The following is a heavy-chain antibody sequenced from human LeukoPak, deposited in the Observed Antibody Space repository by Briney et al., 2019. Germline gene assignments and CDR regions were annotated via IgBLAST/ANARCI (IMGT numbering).Heavy chain of an antibody. V-gene: IGHV3-30*04. D-gene: IGHD2-2*01. CDR1: GFTFSSYA. CDR2: ISYDGSNK. J-gene: IGHJ4*02. CDR3: ARDPLLAAIYYFDY. Sequence: GRSLRLSCAASGFTFSSYAMHWVRQAPGKGLEWVAVISYDGSNKYYADSVKGRFTISRDNSKNTLYLQMNSLRAEDTAVYYCARDPLLAAIYYFDYWGQGTLVTVSS.